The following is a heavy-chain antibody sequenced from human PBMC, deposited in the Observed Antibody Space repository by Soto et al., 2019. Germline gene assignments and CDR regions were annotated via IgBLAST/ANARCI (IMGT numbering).Heavy chain of an antibody. Sequence: GASVKVSCKASGYTFTSYAIHWVRQAPGQSLEWMGWINAGNGNTKYSQKFQGRVTITADKSTSTAYMELSSLRSEDTAVYYCARGSSYGSRNYYYYMDVWGKGTTVTVSS. V-gene: IGHV1-3*01. CDR3: ARGSSYGSRNYYYYMDV. J-gene: IGHJ6*03. D-gene: IGHD5-18*01. CDR2: INAGNGNT. CDR1: GYTFTSYA.